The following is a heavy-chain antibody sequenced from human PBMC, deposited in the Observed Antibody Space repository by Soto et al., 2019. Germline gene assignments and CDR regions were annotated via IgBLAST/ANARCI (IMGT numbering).Heavy chain of an antibody. J-gene: IGHJ4*02. CDR2: STGSDGKT. Sequence: GALRVSSAASALSFGSYALSWISQAQGEGLGWVSASTGSDGKTFYGGSVKGRFSISRDTSQSTLYLQMNSLRADDTAMYYCARWSYLDYWGQGSRVTVSS. CDR1: ALSFGSYA. D-gene: IGHD3-3*01. V-gene: IGHV3-23*01. CDR3: ARWSYLDY.